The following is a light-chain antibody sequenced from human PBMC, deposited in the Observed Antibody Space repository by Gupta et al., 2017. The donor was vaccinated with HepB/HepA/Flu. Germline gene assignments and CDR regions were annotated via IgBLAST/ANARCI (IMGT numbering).Light chain of an antibody. Sequence: DIQMTQSPSSLSALVGDRVTITCRTSQSISNYLNWYQQKPGKAPKVLIYTASTLQSGVPSRFSGSGSGTDFTLTITSLQPEDFATYYCQQSYRAPLTFGGGTKVEIK. CDR1: QSISNY. J-gene: IGKJ4*01. V-gene: IGKV1-39*01. CDR2: TAS. CDR3: QQSYRAPLT.